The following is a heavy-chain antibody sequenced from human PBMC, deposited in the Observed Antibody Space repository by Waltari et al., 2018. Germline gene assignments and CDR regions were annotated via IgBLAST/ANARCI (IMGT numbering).Heavy chain of an antibody. CDR1: GFPLITNW. J-gene: IGHJ4*02. CDR2: IKPDGSEK. Sequence: EEQLVESGGDLVQPGGSLRLSCAASGFPLITNWMSWVRQAPGKGLEWLANIKPDGSEKYYVDSVRGRFTISRDNAKNSLYLQMNSLRAEDTAVYYCARDHSFGFDIWGQGTLVTVSS. CDR3: ARDHSFGFDI. V-gene: IGHV3-7*01. D-gene: IGHD3-16*01.